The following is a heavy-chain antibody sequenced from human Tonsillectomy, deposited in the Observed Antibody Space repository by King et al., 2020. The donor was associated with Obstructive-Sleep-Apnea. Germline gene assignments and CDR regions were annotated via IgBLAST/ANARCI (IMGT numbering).Heavy chain of an antibody. J-gene: IGHJ4*02. D-gene: IGHD3-22*01. V-gene: IGHV3-23*04. CDR2: ISGSGGST. CDR1: GFTFSSYA. Sequence: VQLVESGGGLVQPGGSLRLSCAASGFTFSSYAMSWVRQAPGKGLEWVSAISGSGGSTYYADSVKGRFTISRDNSKNTLYLQMNSLRVEDTAVYYCASLDYYDSSGREGGELFYWGQGTLVTVSS. CDR3: ASLDYYDSSGREGGELFY.